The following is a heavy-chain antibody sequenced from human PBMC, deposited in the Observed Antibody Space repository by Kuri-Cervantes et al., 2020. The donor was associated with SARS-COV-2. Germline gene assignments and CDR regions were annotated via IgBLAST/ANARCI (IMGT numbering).Heavy chain of an antibody. Sequence: GESLKISCECVGISVITSEMNWVRQAPGKGLEWVSYISSTSDGSIYYADSVKGRFTISRDNAKNSLYLQMNNLRAEDTAVYYCERDPPSPYCSGGSCRTDVWGQGTTVTVSS. CDR3: ERDPPSPYCSGGSCRTDV. V-gene: IGHV3-48*03. D-gene: IGHD2-15*01. CDR1: GISVITSE. CDR2: ISSTSDGSI. J-gene: IGHJ6*02.